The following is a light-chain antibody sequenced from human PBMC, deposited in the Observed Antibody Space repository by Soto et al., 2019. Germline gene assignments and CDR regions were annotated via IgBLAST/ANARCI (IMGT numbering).Light chain of an antibody. CDR3: QAWDSSTPVV. V-gene: IGLV3-1*01. CDR2: QDS. CDR1: KLGDKY. Sequence: SYELTQPPSVSVSPGQTASITCSGDKLGDKYACWYRQKPGQSPVLVIYQDSKRPSGIPERFSGSKSGNTATLTISGTQAMDEADYYCQAWDSSTPVVFGGGTKLTVL. J-gene: IGLJ2*01.